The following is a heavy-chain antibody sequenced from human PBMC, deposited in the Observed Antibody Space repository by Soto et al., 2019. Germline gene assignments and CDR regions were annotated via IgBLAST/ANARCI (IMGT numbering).Heavy chain of an antibody. Sequence: QVQLQQWGSGLLKPSETLSLTCAIYGGSFSDYYWHWIRQSPGKGLEWIGEIHLSGRVNFTPSLKSRTNLSMDTSRNQFFLTLRSVTAADTAVYFCARTPTRGASAWLDPWGRGHLVTVSS. D-gene: IGHD1-26*01. CDR2: IHLSGRV. J-gene: IGHJ5*02. CDR1: GGSFSDYY. CDR3: ARTPTRGASAWLDP. V-gene: IGHV4-34*01.